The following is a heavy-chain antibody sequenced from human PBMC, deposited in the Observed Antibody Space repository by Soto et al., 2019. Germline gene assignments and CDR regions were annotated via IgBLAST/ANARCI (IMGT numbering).Heavy chain of an antibody. CDR1: GGSFSDYG. V-gene: IGHV4-34*01. J-gene: IGHJ4*02. CDR3: AYIVVVVGSIDFDY. Sequence: LQPMCLPSAVDGGSFSDYGGSCISQTPGKGLEWIGEINHSGSTNYNPSLKSRVTISVDTSKNQFSLKLSSVTAADTAVYYCAYIVVVVGSIDFDYWGQGTLVPVSS. D-gene: IGHD2-15*01. CDR2: INHSGST.